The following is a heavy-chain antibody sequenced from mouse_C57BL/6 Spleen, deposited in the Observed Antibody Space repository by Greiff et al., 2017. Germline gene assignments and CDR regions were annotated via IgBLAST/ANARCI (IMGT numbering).Heavy chain of an antibody. CDR3: AKPPGAY. Sequence: VQLQESGPGLVAPSQSLSLTCPVSGFSLTSYGVSWVRQPPGKGLEWLGEIWGDGSTNYHSAPISSLCTIKDNSKSHVFFILNRLQTEDTATYYCAKPPGAYWGQGTLVTVSA. CDR2: IWGDGST. CDR1: GFSLTSYG. J-gene: IGHJ3*01. V-gene: IGHV2-3*01.